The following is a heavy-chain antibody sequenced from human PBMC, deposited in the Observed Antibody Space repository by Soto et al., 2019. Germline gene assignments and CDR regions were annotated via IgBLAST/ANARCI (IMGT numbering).Heavy chain of an antibody. D-gene: IGHD6-13*01. V-gene: IGHV4-4*02. Sequence: QVQLQESGPGLVKPSGTLSLTCAVSGDSIISDKWWSWVRQAPGKGLEWIGEIHHGGNSKYNPSLKSRVIISVDRSKNQFSLNLTSVTDADTAVYYCARGESQQQQDYWGQGTLVTVSS. J-gene: IGHJ4*02. CDR3: ARGESQQQQDY. CDR2: IHHGGNS. CDR1: GDSIISDKW.